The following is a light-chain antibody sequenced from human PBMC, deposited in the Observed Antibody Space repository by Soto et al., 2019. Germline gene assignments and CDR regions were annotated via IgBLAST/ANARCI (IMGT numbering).Light chain of an antibody. J-gene: IGKJ1*01. Sequence: EIVLTQSPGTLSLSPGESATLSCRASQTVSSSSVACYQQKPGQAPRLLIYGASTRATGIPDRFSGSGSGTYFTLTINRLEAEDFAVYYCQQRGGSPSWTFGQGAKVEIK. V-gene: IGKV3-20*01. CDR2: GAS. CDR3: QQRGGSPSWT. CDR1: QTVSSSS.